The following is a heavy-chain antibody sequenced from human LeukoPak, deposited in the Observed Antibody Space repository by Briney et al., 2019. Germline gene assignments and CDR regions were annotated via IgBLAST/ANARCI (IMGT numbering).Heavy chain of an antibody. CDR1: GFTVSNNY. J-gene: IGHJ4*02. CDR2: IYSNGVT. V-gene: IGHV3-53*01. CDR3: AKLDTAMARGYFDY. D-gene: IGHD5-18*01. Sequence: GGSLRLSCAASGFTVSNNYMIWVRQAPGKGLEWVSLIYSNGVTNYADSVKGRFTISRDSSKNTLYLQMNSLRAEDTAVYFCAKLDTAMARGYFDYWGQGTLVTVSS.